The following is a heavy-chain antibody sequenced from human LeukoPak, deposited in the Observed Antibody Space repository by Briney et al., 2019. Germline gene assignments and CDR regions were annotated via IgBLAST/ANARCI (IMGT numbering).Heavy chain of an antibody. V-gene: IGHV3-7*01. CDR3: ADPGVGF. J-gene: IGHJ4*02. CDR1: GFTFSDNW. CDR2: IKQNGREK. Sequence: GGSLRLSCAASGFTFSDNWLSWVRQAPGKGLEWVANIKQNGREKDYVDSVKGRLTISRDNARNSVYLQMNSLRVGDTAVYYCADPGVGFWGQGTLVTVSS. D-gene: IGHD2-8*01.